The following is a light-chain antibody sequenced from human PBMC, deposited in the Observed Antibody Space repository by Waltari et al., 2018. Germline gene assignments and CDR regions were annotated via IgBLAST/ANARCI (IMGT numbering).Light chain of an antibody. Sequence: ELTQPPSASATPGQRVAISCSGSDFNIGTSSVTWYQQVPGAAPKLVIFRNYQRPSGIPDRFSGFKSGTSASVVISGVQSEDAATYHCATWDDSLNGVVFGGGTTLTVL. J-gene: IGLJ3*02. CDR2: RNY. V-gene: IGLV1-44*01. CDR3: ATWDDSLNGVV. CDR1: DFNIGTSS.